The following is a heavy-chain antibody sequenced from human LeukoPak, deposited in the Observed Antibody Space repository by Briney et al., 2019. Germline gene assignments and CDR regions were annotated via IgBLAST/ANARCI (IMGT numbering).Heavy chain of an antibody. CDR1: GGSISSSSYY. CDR3: ANNYCSSTSCHFDY. CDR2: IYYSGST. D-gene: IGHD2-2*01. J-gene: IGHJ4*02. Sequence: KPSENLSRTCTVSGGSISSSSYYWRWIRQPPGKGLEWIGSIYYSGSTYYNPSLKSRVTISVDTSKNQFSLKLSSVTAADTAVYYCANNYCSSTSCHFDYWGQGTLVTVSS. V-gene: IGHV4-39*07.